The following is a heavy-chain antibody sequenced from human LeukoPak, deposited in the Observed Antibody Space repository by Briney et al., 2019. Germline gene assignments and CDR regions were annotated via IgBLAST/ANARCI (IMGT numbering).Heavy chain of an antibody. Sequence: GGSLRLSCAASGFTFSSYAMSWVRQAPGKGLEWVSAISGSGGSTYYADSVKGRFTISRDNSKNTLYLQMNSLRAEDTAVYYCAKWRGTSWPKGDWFDPWGQGTLVIVSS. CDR1: GFTFSSYA. V-gene: IGHV3-23*01. D-gene: IGHD6-13*01. CDR3: AKWRGTSWPKGDWFDP. CDR2: ISGSGGST. J-gene: IGHJ5*02.